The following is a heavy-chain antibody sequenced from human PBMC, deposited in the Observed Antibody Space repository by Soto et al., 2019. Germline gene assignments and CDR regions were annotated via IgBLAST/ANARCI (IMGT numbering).Heavy chain of an antibody. Sequence: ASVKVSCKDSGYSFTNYDISWVRQAPGQGLEWMGWISPYNGDTNYAQKLQGRVTMTTDTSTSTAYMELRSLRSDDTAVYYCARYCSSTSCDHYFDYWGQGTLVTVSS. CDR2: ISPYNGDT. J-gene: IGHJ4*02. CDR3: ARYCSSTSCDHYFDY. D-gene: IGHD2-2*01. CDR1: GYSFTNYD. V-gene: IGHV1-18*01.